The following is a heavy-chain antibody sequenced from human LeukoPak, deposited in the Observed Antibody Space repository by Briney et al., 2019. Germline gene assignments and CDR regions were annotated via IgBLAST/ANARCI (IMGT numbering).Heavy chain of an antibody. CDR2: IIPIFGTA. CDR3: ARSDGRYCSSTSCRPEY. CDR1: GGTFSSYA. Sequence: ASVKVSCKASGGTFSSYAISWVRQAPGQGLEWMGGIIPIFGTANYAQKFQGRVTITADESTSTAYMELSSLRSEDTAVYYCARSDGRYCSSTSCRPEYWGQGTLVTVSS. D-gene: IGHD2-2*01. V-gene: IGHV1-69*13. J-gene: IGHJ4*02.